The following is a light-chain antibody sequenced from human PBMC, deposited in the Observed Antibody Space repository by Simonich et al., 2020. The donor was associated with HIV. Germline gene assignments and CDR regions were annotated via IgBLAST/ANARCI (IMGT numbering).Light chain of an antibody. J-gene: IGLJ2*01. V-gene: IGLV3-1*01. CDR1: KLGNKY. CDR2: QNN. CDR3: QAWDSNNVV. Sequence: SYELTQSPSLSVSPGQTASITCPGDKLGNKYASWYQQKPGQSPVLAMYQNNKRPSGIPERFSGSNSGNTASLTISGTQAMDEADYYCQAWDSNNVVFGGGTKLTVL.